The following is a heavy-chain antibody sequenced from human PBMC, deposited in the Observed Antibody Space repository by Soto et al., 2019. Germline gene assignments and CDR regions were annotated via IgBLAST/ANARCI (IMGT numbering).Heavy chain of an antibody. CDR1: GFTFNNYW. V-gene: IGHV3-7*03. CDR3: AVVNGLCWFGP. Sequence: EVQLVESGGDLVQPGGSLRLSCAASGFTFNNYWMGWVRQAPGKGLEWVANIKTDGSDKYYVDSVKGRFTISRDNGKNSLCLQMSRLTDEDTAIYYCAVVNGLCWFGPWGKGTVVTFSS. J-gene: IGHJ5*02. CDR2: IKTDGSDK. D-gene: IGHD2-8*01.